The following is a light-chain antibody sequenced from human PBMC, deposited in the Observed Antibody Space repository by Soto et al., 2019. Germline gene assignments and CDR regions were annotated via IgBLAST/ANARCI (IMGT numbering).Light chain of an antibody. V-gene: IGLV2-14*03. CDR3: NSYTSSSTYV. CDR2: YVT. Sequence: QSALTQPASVSGSPGQSITTSCTGTSSDVGGFNYVSWYHQHPGKAPKLMTYYVTNRPSGVSDRFSGSKSGKTASLTISGLQAEDEADYYCNSYTSSSTYVFGTGTKLTVL. CDR1: SSDVGGFNY. J-gene: IGLJ1*01.